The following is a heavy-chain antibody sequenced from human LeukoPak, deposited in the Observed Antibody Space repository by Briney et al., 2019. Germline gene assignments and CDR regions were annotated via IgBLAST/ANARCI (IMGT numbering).Heavy chain of an antibody. CDR2: IFYSGST. CDR3: AKSNGYGLVDI. J-gene: IGHJ3*02. CDR1: GDSFNNGLY. Sequence: SETLSLTCTVSGDSFNNGLYWGWIRQPPGKGLEWIGNIFYSGSTYYSPSLKSRVTISLDTSRNQFSLKLNSVTAADTAVYYCAKSNGYGLVDIWGQGTMVTVSS. D-gene: IGHD3-10*01. V-gene: IGHV4-38-2*02.